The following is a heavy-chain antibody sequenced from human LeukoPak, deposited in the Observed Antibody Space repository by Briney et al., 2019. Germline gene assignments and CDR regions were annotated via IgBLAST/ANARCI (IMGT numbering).Heavy chain of an antibody. CDR2: IYYSGST. J-gene: IGHJ4*02. CDR1: GGSISSSSYY. CDR3: ARHYPASSSWYLQFDY. Sequence: SSETLSLTCTVSGGSISSSSYYWGWIRQPPGKGLEWIGSIYYSGSTYYNPSLKSRVTISVDTSKNQFSLKLSSVTAADTAVYYCARHYPASSSWYLQFDYWGQGTLVTVSS. V-gene: IGHV4-39*01. D-gene: IGHD6-13*01.